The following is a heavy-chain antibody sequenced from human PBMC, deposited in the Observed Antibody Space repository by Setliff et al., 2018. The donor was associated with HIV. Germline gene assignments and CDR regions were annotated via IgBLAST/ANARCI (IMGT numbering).Heavy chain of an antibody. D-gene: IGHD3-9*01. Sequence: ASVKVSCKASGYTFTKFDINWVRQATGQGLEWMGWMNPNSGNTGYAQKFQGRVTMTRDTSISTAYMELRSLRSEDTAVYFCARTWGAGVTGYWFEPWGQGTRVTVSS. V-gene: IGHV1-8*01. CDR1: GYTFTKFD. J-gene: IGHJ5*02. CDR2: MNPNSGNT. CDR3: ARTWGAGVTGYWFEP.